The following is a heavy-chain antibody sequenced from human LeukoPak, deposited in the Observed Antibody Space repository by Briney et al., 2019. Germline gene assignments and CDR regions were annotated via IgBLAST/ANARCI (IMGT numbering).Heavy chain of an antibody. D-gene: IGHD5-12*01. V-gene: IGHV1-24*01. CDR2: FDPEDGET. Sequence: ASVKVSCEVFGYTLTEISIHWVRQAPGKGLEWMGGFDPEDGETIYADKFQARVTLTEDTSRDTAYMELSSLRSEDTAVYYCATTGPVTVATTGWFDPWGQGTLVTVSS. J-gene: IGHJ5*02. CDR1: GYTLTEIS. CDR3: ATTGPVTVATTGWFDP.